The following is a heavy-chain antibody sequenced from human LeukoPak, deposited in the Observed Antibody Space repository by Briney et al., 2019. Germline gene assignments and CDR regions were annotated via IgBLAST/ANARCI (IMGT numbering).Heavy chain of an antibody. Sequence: SETLSLTCTVSGGSISSYYWSWIRQPAGKGLEWIGRVYSSGNTNYNPSLKSRVTMSVDTSRNQFSLRLTSVTAADTAVYCCARMYSGTYGGIDFWGQGTLVTVSS. CDR2: VYSSGNT. J-gene: IGHJ4*02. CDR1: GGSISSYY. V-gene: IGHV4-4*07. D-gene: IGHD1-26*01. CDR3: ARMYSGTYGGIDF.